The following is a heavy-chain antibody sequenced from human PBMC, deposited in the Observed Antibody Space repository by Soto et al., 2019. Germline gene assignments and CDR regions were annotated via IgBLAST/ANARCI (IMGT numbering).Heavy chain of an antibody. CDR1: DFTFSNAW. CDR3: TTGTWNSPPCDH. V-gene: IGHV3-15*07. J-gene: IGHJ1*01. Sequence: EVHLMESGGGVVKPGGSLRLSCAAPDFTFSNAWMNWVRQTPGKGLEWVGRIRDKSDGVTTDYAAPVKGRFTISIDDSKNLLYLHINNLKTEATAVYYCTTGTWNSPPCDHWGQGTLVTVSS. D-gene: IGHD1-7*01. CDR2: IRDKSDGVTT.